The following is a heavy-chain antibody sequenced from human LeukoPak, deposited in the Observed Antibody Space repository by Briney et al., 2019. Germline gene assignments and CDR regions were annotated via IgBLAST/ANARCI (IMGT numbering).Heavy chain of an antibody. D-gene: IGHD1-7*01. V-gene: IGHV3-23*01. CDR3: VKGELSSDAFYFDY. Sequence: GGSLRLSCAASGFTFSSYAMSWVRQAPGKGLEWVSVISGSGGSTYYADSVKGRFTISRDNSKNTLYLRMNSLRAEDTAVYYCVKGELSSDAFYFDYWGQGALVTVSS. J-gene: IGHJ4*02. CDR1: GFTFSSYA. CDR2: ISGSGGST.